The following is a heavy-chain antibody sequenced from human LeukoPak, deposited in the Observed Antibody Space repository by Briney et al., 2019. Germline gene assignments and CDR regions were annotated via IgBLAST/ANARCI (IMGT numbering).Heavy chain of an antibody. CDR1: GGSISSGGYY. D-gene: IGHD2-2*01. CDR3: AKDRIVVVPAAYFDY. Sequence: PSETLSLTCTVSGGSISSGGYYWSWIRQHPGKGLEWIGYIYYSGSTYFNPSLKSRVTISVDTSKNQFSLKLSSVTAADTAVYYCAKDRIVVVPAAYFDYWGQGTLVTVSS. CDR2: IYYSGST. J-gene: IGHJ4*02. V-gene: IGHV4-31*03.